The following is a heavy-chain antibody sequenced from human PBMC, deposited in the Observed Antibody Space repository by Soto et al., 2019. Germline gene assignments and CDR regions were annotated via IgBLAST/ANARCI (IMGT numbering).Heavy chain of an antibody. V-gene: IGHV4-39*01. J-gene: IGHJ4*02. CDR3: ARHLAVATDRSIDY. Sequence: SETLSLTCTVSGDSISSSTSYWSWIRQPPGKGLEWIGNIYYSGRTYYNPSLKSRVTISVDTSKKQISMKLSSVTAADTAVYFCARHLAVATDRSIDYWGQGTLVTVSS. D-gene: IGHD6-19*01. CDR2: IYYSGRT. CDR1: GDSISSSTSY.